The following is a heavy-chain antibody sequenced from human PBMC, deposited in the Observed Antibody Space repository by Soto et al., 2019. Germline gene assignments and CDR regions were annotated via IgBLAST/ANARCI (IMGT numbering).Heavy chain of an antibody. CDR1: GYTFSSYG. Sequence: QVQMVQSGAEVKKPGASVKVSCKASGYTFSSYGISWVRQAPGHGLEWMGWISTYIGNPKYAQKLQGRVTMTTDTSTSKADMELRSLRSDETDVYYCARARIPATGTVSYFDYWGQGSLVTVSS. J-gene: IGHJ4*02. CDR3: ARARIPATGTVSYFDY. D-gene: IGHD6-13*01. CDR2: ISTYIGNP. V-gene: IGHV1-18*01.